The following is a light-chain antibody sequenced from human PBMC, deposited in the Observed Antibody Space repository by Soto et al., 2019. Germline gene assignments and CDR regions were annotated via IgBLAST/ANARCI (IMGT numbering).Light chain of an antibody. V-gene: IGKV3-20*01. J-gene: IGKJ1*01. CDR3: QEYGFSRT. CDR1: QSVSTTY. Sequence: EIVLTQSPGTLSLSPGERATLSCRANQSVSTTYLAWYQQTPGQAPRLLIYGASTRATGIPDRFSGSGSGTDFTLPISILEPEDSAVYYCQEYGFSRTFGHGTKVEIK. CDR2: GAS.